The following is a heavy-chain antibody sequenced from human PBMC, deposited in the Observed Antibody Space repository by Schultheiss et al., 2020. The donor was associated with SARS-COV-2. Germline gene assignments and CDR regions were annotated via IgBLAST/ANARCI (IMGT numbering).Heavy chain of an antibody. V-gene: IGHV1-46*01. D-gene: IGHD4-17*01. CDR3: ARDGPSGGYPQLRFYYYYGMDV. Sequence: ASVKVSCKASGGTFSSYAISWVRQAPGQGLEWMGIINPSGGSTSYAQKFQGRVTMTRDTSTSTVYMELSSLRSDDTAVYYCARDGPSGGYPQLRFYYYYGMDVWGQGTTVTVSS. J-gene: IGHJ6*02. CDR1: GGTFSSYA. CDR2: INPSGGST.